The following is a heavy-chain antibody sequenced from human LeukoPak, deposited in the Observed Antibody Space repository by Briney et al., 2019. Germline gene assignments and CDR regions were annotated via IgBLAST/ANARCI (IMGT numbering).Heavy chain of an antibody. Sequence: GGSLRLSCAASGFTFSSYGMHWVRQAPGKGLEWVAFIRYDGSNKYYADSVKGRFTISRDNSKNTLYLQMNSLRAEGTAVYYCAKDPASYYYDSSGYYYGGWGQGTLVTVSS. CDR2: IRYDGSNK. CDR3: AKDPASYYYDSSGYYYGG. CDR1: GFTFSSYG. J-gene: IGHJ4*02. V-gene: IGHV3-30*02. D-gene: IGHD3-22*01.